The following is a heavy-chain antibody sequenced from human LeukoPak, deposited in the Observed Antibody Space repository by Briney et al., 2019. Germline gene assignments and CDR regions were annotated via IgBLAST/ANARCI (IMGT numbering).Heavy chain of an antibody. CDR2: ISGSGGST. V-gene: IGHV3-23*01. J-gene: IGHJ4*02. CDR1: GFTFSSYA. D-gene: IGHD3-10*01. Sequence: GGSLRLSCAASGFTFSSYAMSRVRQAPGKGLEWVSAISGSGGSTYYADSVKGRFTISRDNSKNTLYLQMNSLRAEDTAVYYCAKDRELLWFGELLPFDYWGQGTLVTVSS. CDR3: AKDRELLWFGELLPFDY.